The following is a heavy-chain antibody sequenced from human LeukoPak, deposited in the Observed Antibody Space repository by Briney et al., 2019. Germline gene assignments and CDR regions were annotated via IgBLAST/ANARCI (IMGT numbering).Heavy chain of an antibody. CDR2: MNPNSGNR. Sequence: ASVKVSCKASGYTFSTYDINWVRQATGQGLEWMGWMNPNSGNRGYAQKFQGRVTMTEDTSTDTAYMELSSLRSEDTAVYYCAKTRIVGAYDAFDIWGQGTMVTVSS. CDR1: GYTFSTYD. D-gene: IGHD1-26*01. J-gene: IGHJ3*02. CDR3: AKTRIVGAYDAFDI. V-gene: IGHV1-8*02.